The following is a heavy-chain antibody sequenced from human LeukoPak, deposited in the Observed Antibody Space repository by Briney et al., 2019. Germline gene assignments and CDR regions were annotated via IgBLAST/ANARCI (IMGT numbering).Heavy chain of an antibody. Sequence: ASVKVSCKAPGGTFSSYAISWVRQAPGQGLEWMGWISAYNGNTNYAQKLQGRVTMTTDTSTSTAYMELRSLRSDDTAVYYCARDPAKYYYDSSGYYNDYWGQGTLVTVSS. CDR3: ARDPAKYYYDSSGYYNDY. CDR1: GGTFSSYA. CDR2: ISAYNGNT. J-gene: IGHJ4*02. V-gene: IGHV1-18*01. D-gene: IGHD3-22*01.